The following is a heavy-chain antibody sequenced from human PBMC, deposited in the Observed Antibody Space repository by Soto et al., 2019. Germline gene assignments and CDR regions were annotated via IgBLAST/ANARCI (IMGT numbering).Heavy chain of an antibody. CDR1: GFTLGNYV. CDR2: ISGGGHNT. CDR3: AKDLRGSLVFGLFDP. Sequence: GSLRLSCAASGFTLGNYVMTWVRQAPGKGLEWVSSISGGGHNTYYADSVKGRFTISRDNSKNTVYLQMNSPRDEDTAVYYCAKDLRGSLVFGLFDPWGQGTLVTVSS. V-gene: IGHV3-23*01. J-gene: IGHJ5*02. D-gene: IGHD4-17*01.